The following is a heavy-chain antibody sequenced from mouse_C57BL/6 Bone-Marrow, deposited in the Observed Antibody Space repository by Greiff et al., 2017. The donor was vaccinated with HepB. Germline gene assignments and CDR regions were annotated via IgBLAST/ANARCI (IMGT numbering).Heavy chain of an antibody. D-gene: IGHD2-10*02. Sequence: QVQLQQSGPGLVQPSQSLSITCTVSGFSLTSYGVHWVRQSPGKGLEWLGVIWRGGSTDYNAAFMSRLSITKDNSKSQVFFKMNSLQADDTAVYYFAIEYGNYVYYARDYCGQGTSVTVSS. CDR3: AIEYGNYVYYARDY. J-gene: IGHJ4*01. CDR2: IWRGGST. CDR1: GFSLTSYG. V-gene: IGHV2-5*01.